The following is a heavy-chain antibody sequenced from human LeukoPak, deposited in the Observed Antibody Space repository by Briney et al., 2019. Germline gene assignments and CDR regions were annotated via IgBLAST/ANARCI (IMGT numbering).Heavy chain of an antibody. Sequence: GGSLRLSCAASGFTFSNYGMHWVRQAPGKGLEWVAVIWYDGSNKYYGDSVKGRFTISRDNSKNTLYLQMNSLRAEDTAVYYCARDRGGYSYGFFDYWGQGTLVTVSS. V-gene: IGHV3-33*01. CDR2: IWYDGSNK. J-gene: IGHJ4*02. D-gene: IGHD5-18*01. CDR1: GFTFSNYG. CDR3: ARDRGGYSYGFFDY.